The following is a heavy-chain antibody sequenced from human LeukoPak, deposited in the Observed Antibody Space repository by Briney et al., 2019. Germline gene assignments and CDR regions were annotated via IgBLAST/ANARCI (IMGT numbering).Heavy chain of an antibody. CDR2: ISSNGGST. J-gene: IGHJ4*02. V-gene: IGHV3-64*01. CDR3: ARVVRDYYDSSGYGFDY. CDR1: GLTFSSYA. Sequence: GGSLRLSCAASGLTFSSYAMHWVRQAPGKGLEYVSAISSNGGSTYYANSVKGRFTISRDNSKNTLYLQMGSLRAEDMAVYYCARVVRDYYDSSGYGFDYWGQGTLVTVSS. D-gene: IGHD3-22*01.